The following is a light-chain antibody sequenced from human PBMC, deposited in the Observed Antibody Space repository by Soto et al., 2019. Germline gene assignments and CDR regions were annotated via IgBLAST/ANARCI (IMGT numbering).Light chain of an antibody. CDR2: EVS. CDR3: SSDADSVL. J-gene: IGLJ2*01. Sequence: QSALTQPPSASGSPGQSVTSSCTGTSSDVGGYNYVSWYQQHPGKAPKLIIYEVSKRPSGVPDRFSGSKSGNTASLTVSGLQAEDEADYYCSSDADSVLFGGGTKLTVL. V-gene: IGLV2-8*01. CDR1: SSDVGGYNY.